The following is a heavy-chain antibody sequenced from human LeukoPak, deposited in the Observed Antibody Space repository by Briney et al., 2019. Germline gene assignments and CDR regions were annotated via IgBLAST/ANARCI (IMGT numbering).Heavy chain of an antibody. Sequence: GGCLRLSCEGSGFSVSTKYMNWVRQAPGKGLEWVSILYSGSSTYYTDSVKGRFTVSRDDSKNTLYLHMNSLGVEDTAVYYCARVGDHYHWYLDVWGRGTLVTVSS. J-gene: IGHJ2*01. CDR3: ARVGDHYHWYLDV. CDR1: GFSVSTKY. D-gene: IGHD3-10*01. V-gene: IGHV3-53*01. CDR2: LYSGSST.